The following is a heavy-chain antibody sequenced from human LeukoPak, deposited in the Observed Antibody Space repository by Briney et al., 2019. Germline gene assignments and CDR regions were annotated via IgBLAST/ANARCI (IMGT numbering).Heavy chain of an antibody. CDR1: GFTFSSYA. CDR3: AKDRSSSFSGFLEY. CDR2: MSYSGSST. J-gene: IGHJ4*02. V-gene: IGHV3-23*01. Sequence: QPGGSPRLSCAASGFTFSSYAMNWVRQAPGKGLEWVSAMSYSGSSTYYADSVKGRFTISRDNSKNTLYLQMNSLRAEDAAVYYCAKDRSSSFSGFLEYWGQGTLVTVSS. D-gene: IGHD6-6*01.